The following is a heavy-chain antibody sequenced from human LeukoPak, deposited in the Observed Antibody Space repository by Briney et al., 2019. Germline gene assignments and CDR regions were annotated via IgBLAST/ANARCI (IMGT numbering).Heavy chain of an antibody. D-gene: IGHD3-22*01. CDR2: IYSGGST. J-gene: IGHJ4*02. Sequence: GGSLRLSCAASGFTVSSNYMSWVRQAPGKGLEWVSVIYSGGSTYYADSVKGRFTISRDNSKNTLYLQMNSLRAEDTAVYYCARGRGVVVIAYFDYWGQGTLVTVSS. CDR1: GFTVSSNY. CDR3: ARGRGVVVIAYFDY. V-gene: IGHV3-53*01.